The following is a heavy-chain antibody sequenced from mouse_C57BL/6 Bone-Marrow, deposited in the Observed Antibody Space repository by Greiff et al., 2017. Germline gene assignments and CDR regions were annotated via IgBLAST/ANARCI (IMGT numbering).Heavy chain of an antibody. D-gene: IGHD1-1*01. CDR1: GYTFTSYG. J-gene: IGHJ3*01. CDR2: IYPRSGNT. V-gene: IGHV1-81*01. CDR3: ARSRLRYGFAY. Sequence: VQLQQSGAELARPGASVKLSCKASGYTFTSYGISWVKQRTGQGLEWIGEIYPRSGNTYYNEKFKGKATLTADKSSSTAYMALRSLTSEDSAVYFCARSRLRYGFAYWGQGTLVTVSA.